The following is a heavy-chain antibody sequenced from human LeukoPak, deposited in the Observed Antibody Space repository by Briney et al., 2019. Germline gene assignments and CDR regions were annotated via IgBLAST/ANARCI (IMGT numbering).Heavy chain of an antibody. J-gene: IGHJ3*02. CDR3: ASGYYDFWSGPKGFDAFDI. V-gene: IGHV7-4-1*01. D-gene: IGHD3-3*01. CDR2: INTNTGNP. Sequence: ASVKVSCKASGYTFTSYAMNWVRQAPGQGLEWMGWINTNTGNPIYAQAFTGRFVFSLETSVNTAYLQIGSLKAEDTAVYYCASGYYDFWSGPKGFDAFDIWGQGTMVTVSS. CDR1: GYTFTSYA.